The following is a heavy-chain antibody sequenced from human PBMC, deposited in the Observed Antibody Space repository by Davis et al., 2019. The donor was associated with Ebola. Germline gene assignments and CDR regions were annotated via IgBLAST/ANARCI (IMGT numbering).Heavy chain of an antibody. V-gene: IGHV5-51*01. Sequence: GESLKISCKGSGYSFTSYWIAWVRQMPGKGLEWMGIIYPGDSDTRYSPSFQGQVTISADKSISTAYLQWSSLKASDTAMYYCARRGYCSGASCRYFDYWGQGTLVTVSS. J-gene: IGHJ4*02. CDR2: IYPGDSDT. CDR1: GYSFTSYW. D-gene: IGHD2-15*01. CDR3: ARRGYCSGASCRYFDY.